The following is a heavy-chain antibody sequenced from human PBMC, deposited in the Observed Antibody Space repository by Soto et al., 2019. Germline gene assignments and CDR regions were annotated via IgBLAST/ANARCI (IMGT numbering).Heavy chain of an antibody. CDR3: TTDQVRDFWSGIIAPERYYYYYYYMDV. J-gene: IGHJ6*03. CDR2: IKSKTDGGTT. CDR1: GFTFSNAW. D-gene: IGHD3-3*01. Sequence: GGSLRLSCAASGFTFSNAWMSWVRQAPGKGLEWVGRIKSKTDGGTTDYAAPVKGRFTISRDDSKNTLYLQMNSLKTEDTAVYYCTTDQVRDFWSGIIAPERYYYYYYYMDVWGKGTTVTVSS. V-gene: IGHV3-15*01.